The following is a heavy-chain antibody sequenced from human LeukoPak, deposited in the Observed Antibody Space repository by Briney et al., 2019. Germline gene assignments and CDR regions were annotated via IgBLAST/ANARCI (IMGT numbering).Heavy chain of an antibody. CDR2: MNPNSGNT. J-gene: IGHJ5*02. V-gene: IGHV1-8*01. D-gene: IGHD3-10*01. CDR3: ARGRLLWFGEYNWFDP. Sequence: ASVKVSCKASGYTFTSYDINWVRQATGQGLEWMGWMNPNSGNTGYAQKFQGRVTMTRNTFISTAYMELSSLRSEDTAVYYRARGRLLWFGEYNWFDPWGQGTLVTVSS. CDR1: GYTFTSYD.